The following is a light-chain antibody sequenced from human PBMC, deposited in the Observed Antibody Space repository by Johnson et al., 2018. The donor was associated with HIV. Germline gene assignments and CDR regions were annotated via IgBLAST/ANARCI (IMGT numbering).Light chain of an antibody. CDR3: GTWDSSLSPYV. J-gene: IGLJ1*01. CDR1: SSNIGNNY. V-gene: IGLV1-51*02. CDR2: ENN. Sequence: QSVLTQPPSVSAAPGQKVTISCSGSSSNIGNNYVSWYQQLPGTAPKLLIYENNKRPSGIPDRFSGSQSGTSATLGITGLPTGDQADYYCGTWDSSLSPYVCGTGTKVTVL.